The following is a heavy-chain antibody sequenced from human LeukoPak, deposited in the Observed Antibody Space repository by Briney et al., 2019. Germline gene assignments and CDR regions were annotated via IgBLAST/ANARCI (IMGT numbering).Heavy chain of an antibody. CDR2: ISAYNGNT. V-gene: IGHV1-18*01. Sequence: GASVKVSCKASGYTFTSYGISWVRQPPGQGLEWMGWISAYNGNTSYAQKLQGRVTMTTDTSTSTAYMELRSLRSDDTAVYYCARHPRVYYYMDVWGKGTTVTVSS. CDR3: ARHPRVYYYMDV. CDR1: GYTFTSYG. J-gene: IGHJ6*03.